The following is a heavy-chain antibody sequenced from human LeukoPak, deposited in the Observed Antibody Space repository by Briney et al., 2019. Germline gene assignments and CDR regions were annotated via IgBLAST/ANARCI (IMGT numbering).Heavy chain of an antibody. CDR1: GYTLTGYY. D-gene: IGHD3-10*01. CDR3: ASPAAMVRDYYFDY. Sequence: ASVKVSCKASGYTLTGYYMHWVRQAPGQGLEWMGWINPNSGGTNYAQKFQGRVTMTRDTSISTAYMELSRLRSDDTAVYYCASPAAMVRDYYFDYWGQGTLVTVSS. J-gene: IGHJ4*02. CDR2: INPNSGGT. V-gene: IGHV1-2*02.